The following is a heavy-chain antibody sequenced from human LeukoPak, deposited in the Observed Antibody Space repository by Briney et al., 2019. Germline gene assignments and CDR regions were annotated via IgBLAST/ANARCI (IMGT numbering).Heavy chain of an antibody. CDR1: GFTFSIYW. V-gene: IGHV3-74*01. CDR2: ISGDGSST. CDR3: KTRVVADHDY. D-gene: IGHD2-15*01. Sequence: QSGGSLRLSCAASGFTFSIYWMHCVRQTPGKGLVWVSRISGDGSSTNYADSVMGRFTISRDNAKNTLYLQMNSLRAEDTAVYYCKTRVVADHDYWGQGTLVTVSS. J-gene: IGHJ4*02.